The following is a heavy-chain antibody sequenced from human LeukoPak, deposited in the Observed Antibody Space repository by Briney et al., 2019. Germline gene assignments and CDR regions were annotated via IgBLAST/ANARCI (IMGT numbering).Heavy chain of an antibody. CDR1: GYTFTSYY. V-gene: IGHV1-46*01. D-gene: IGHD3-10*01. Sequence: ASVKVSCKASGYTFTSYYMHWGRQAPGQGLEWMGIINPSGGSTSYAQKFQGRVTMTRDTSTSTVYMELSSLRSEDTAVYYCARDMDYYGSGSYYSNWFDPWGQGTLVTVSS. CDR3: ARDMDYYGSGSYYSNWFDP. CDR2: INPSGGST. J-gene: IGHJ5*02.